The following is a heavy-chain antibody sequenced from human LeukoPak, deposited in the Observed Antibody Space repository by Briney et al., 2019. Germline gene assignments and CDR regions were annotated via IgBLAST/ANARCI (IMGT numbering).Heavy chain of an antibody. V-gene: IGHV3-74*01. CDR2: IKNDGTSI. D-gene: IGHD3-22*01. J-gene: IGHJ4*02. CDR3: LRGAHYDTTGYYY. CDR1: GFTFSSYW. Sequence: GGSLRLSCAASGFTFSSYWMHWVRQAPGKGLVWVSRIKNDGTSIYADSVKGRFTISRDNAKNTLYLQMNSLRHEDTAVYYCLRGAHYDTTGYYYWGQGALVTVSS.